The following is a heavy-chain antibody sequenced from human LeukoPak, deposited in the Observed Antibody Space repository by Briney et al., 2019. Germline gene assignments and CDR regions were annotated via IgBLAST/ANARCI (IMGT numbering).Heavy chain of an antibody. J-gene: IGHJ4*02. CDR1: GFTFSSYS. Sequence: GGSLRLSCAASGFTFSSYSMNWVRQAPGKGLEWVSSISASSSYIYYADSVKGRFTISRDNAKNSLFLQMNSLRAEDTAVYYCARGDMYYYDSGGGDYWGQGILVTVSS. D-gene: IGHD3-22*01. CDR3: ARGDMYYYDSGGGDY. V-gene: IGHV3-21*01. CDR2: ISASSSYI.